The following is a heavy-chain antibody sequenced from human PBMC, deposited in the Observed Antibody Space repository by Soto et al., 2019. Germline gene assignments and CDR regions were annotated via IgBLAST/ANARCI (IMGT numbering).Heavy chain of an antibody. CDR2: LDGRGGST. J-gene: IGHJ6*02. V-gene: IGHV3-23*01. Sequence: EVQLLESGGGLVQPGGSLRLSCAASGFTFKNYAMSWVRQAPGRGPEWVSSLDGRGGSTYYADSVKGRFTISRDNSKNTLYLQMNSLRDADTARYYCARGLDLHYAMDVWGQGTTVTISS. D-gene: IGHD6-19*01. CDR1: GFTFKNYA. CDR3: ARGLDLHYAMDV.